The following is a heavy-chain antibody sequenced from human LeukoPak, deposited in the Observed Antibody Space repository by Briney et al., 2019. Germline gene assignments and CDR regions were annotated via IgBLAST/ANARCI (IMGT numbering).Heavy chain of an antibody. D-gene: IGHD2/OR15-2a*01. CDR2: ISSSSSYI. V-gene: IGHV3-21*05. CDR3: ARDNTGLLDY. J-gene: IGHJ4*02. Sequence: GGSLRLSCAASGFTFSSYEMNWVRQAPGKGLEWVSYISSSSSYIYYADSVKGRFTISRDNAKNSLYLQMNSLRAEDTAVYYCARDNTGLLDYWGQGTLVTVSS. CDR1: GFTFSSYE.